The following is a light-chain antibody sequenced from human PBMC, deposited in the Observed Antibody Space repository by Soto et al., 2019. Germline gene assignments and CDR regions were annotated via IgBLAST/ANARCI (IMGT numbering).Light chain of an antibody. J-gene: IGLJ2*01. Sequence: QSALTQPPSASGSPGQSVTISCTGTSSDVGGYNYVSWYQQHPGKAPKLMIYEVSKRPSGVPDRFSGSKSGNTASLTVSGLQAEDEADYYCSSYACSNALVFGGGTKRTVL. CDR2: EVS. CDR3: SSYACSNALV. V-gene: IGLV2-8*01. CDR1: SSDVGGYNY.